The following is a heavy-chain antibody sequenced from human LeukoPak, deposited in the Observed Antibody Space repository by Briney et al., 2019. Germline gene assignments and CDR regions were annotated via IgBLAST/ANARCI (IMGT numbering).Heavy chain of an antibody. D-gene: IGHD3-10*01. CDR2: IYYSGST. CDR3: ARSKSSLRNYYGSGSYFSDYDY. V-gene: IGHV4-59*01. Sequence: SETLSLTCTASGGSISSYYWSWIRQPPGKGLEWIGYIYYSGSTNYNPSLKSRVTISVDTSKNQFSLKLSSVTAADTAVYYCARSKSSLRNYYGSGSYFSDYDYWGQGTLVTVSS. CDR1: GGSISSYY. J-gene: IGHJ4*02.